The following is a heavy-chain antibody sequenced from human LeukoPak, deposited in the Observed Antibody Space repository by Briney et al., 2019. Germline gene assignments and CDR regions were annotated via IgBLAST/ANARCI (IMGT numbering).Heavy chain of an antibody. D-gene: IGHD3-16*01. CDR3: VRGALRKLWTLGVD. J-gene: IGHJ4*02. Sequence: PGGSLRLSCVASGFTFNNYGMHWVRQAPGKGLEWVSLISHDGTNEDYSDSVEGRFTISRDNSKKTVYLQMDSLRSEDTAVYYRVRGALRKLWTLGVDWGQGTLVIVSS. V-gene: IGHV3-30*04. CDR2: ISHDGTNE. CDR1: GFTFNNYG.